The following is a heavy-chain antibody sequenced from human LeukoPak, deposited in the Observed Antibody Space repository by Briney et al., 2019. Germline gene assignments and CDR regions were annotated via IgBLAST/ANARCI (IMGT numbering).Heavy chain of an antibody. CDR1: GGSISSYY. Sequence: PSETLSLTCTVSGGSISSYYWSWIRQPPGKGLEWIGYIYYSGSTYYNPSLKSRVTISVDTSKNQFSLKLSSVTAADTAVYYCARGDRTYYYYMDVWGKGTTVTVSS. CDR2: IYYSGST. D-gene: IGHD2-21*01. CDR3: ARGDRTYYYYMDV. J-gene: IGHJ6*03. V-gene: IGHV4-59*08.